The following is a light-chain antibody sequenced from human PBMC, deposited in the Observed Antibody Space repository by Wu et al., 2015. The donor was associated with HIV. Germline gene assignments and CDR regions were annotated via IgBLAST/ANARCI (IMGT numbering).Light chain of an antibody. V-gene: IGKV1-39*01. CDR3: QQSYSTPWT. J-gene: IGKJ1*01. CDR1: QNIDRF. Sequence: DIQMTQSLSSLSASVGDRVTITCRASQNIDRFLNWYQHKPGKAPKLLIYATSSLQGGVPSRFSGSGSETDFTLTIHSLQPEDFATYYCQQSYSTPWTFGPGTKVEVK. CDR2: ATS.